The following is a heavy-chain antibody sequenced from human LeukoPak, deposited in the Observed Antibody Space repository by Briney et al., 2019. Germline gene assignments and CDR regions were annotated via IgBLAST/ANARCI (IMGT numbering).Heavy chain of an antibody. CDR2: ISAYNGNT. J-gene: IGHJ5*02. CDR1: GGTFSSYA. Sequence: GASVKVSCKASGGTFSSYAISWVRQAPGQGLEWMGWISAYNGNTNYAQKLQGRVTMTTDTSTSTAYKELRSLRSDDTAVYYCATQITFGGVIVRSWFDPWGQGTLVTVSS. V-gene: IGHV1-18*01. CDR3: ATQITFGGVIVRSWFDP. D-gene: IGHD3-16*02.